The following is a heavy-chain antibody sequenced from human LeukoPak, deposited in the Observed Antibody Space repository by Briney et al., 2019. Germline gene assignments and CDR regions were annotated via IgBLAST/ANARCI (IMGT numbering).Heavy chain of an antibody. D-gene: IGHD3-22*01. CDR3: AKKMPGDNNGMPSNYLDY. CDR2: ISGSGAAT. J-gene: IGHJ4*02. Sequence: GGSLRLSSAASGLIFSSYSMNRVRQAPGKGLEWVSGISGSGAATYYADSVRGRFTISRDNTRNTMYLQMNSLRAEDTAVYYCAKKMPGDNNGMPSNYLDYWGQGTLVTVSS. V-gene: IGHV3-23*01. CDR1: GLIFSSYS.